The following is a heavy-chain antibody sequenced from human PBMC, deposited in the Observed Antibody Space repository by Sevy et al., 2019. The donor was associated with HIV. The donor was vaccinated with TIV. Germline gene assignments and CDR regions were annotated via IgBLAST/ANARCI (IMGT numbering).Heavy chain of an antibody. D-gene: IGHD6-13*01. CDR3: ARESSSTWQAGYYGMAV. CDR2: IYSGGTT. CDR1: GFTVSSDY. Sequence: GGSLRLSCAASGFTVSSDYMTWVRQAPGKGLEWVSVIYSGGTTYYADSVKVRFTISRDNSKNTVYLQMNSLRAEDTAVYYCARESSSTWQAGYYGMAVWGQGTTVTVSS. V-gene: IGHV3-66*01. J-gene: IGHJ6*02.